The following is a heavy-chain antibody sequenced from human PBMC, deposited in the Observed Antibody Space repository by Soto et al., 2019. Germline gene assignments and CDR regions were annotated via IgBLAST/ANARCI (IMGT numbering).Heavy chain of an antibody. J-gene: IGHJ4*02. V-gene: IGHV4-34*01. Sequence: PSETLPLTCAVYGGSFSGYYWSWIRQPPGKGLEWIGEINHSGSTNYNPSLKSRVTISVDTSKNQFSLKLSSVTAADTAVYYCARLGGTAADYFDYWGQGTLVTVSS. CDR1: GGSFSGYY. CDR3: ARLGGTAADYFDY. D-gene: IGHD6-13*01. CDR2: INHSGST.